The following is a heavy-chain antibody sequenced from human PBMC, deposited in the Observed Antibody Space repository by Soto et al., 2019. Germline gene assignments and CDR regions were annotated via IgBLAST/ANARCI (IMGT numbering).Heavy chain of an antibody. Sequence: ASVKVSCKASGYTFTSYGISWVRQAPGQGLEWMGGISAYNGNTNYAQKLQGRVTMTTDESTSTAYMELSSLRSEDTAVYYCARGGLAVAGTYYGMDVWGQGTTVTVSS. V-gene: IGHV1-18*01. CDR2: ISAYNGNT. CDR1: GYTFTSYG. J-gene: IGHJ6*02. D-gene: IGHD6-19*01. CDR3: ARGGLAVAGTYYGMDV.